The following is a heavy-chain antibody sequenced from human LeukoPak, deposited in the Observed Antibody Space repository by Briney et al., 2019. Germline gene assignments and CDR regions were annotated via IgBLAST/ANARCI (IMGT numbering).Heavy chain of an antibody. CDR1: GFTFSNHA. V-gene: IGHV3-23*01. Sequence: GGSLRLSCAASGFTFSNHAMTWVRQAPGKGLEWVSSITGNGGSTYYADSVKGRFTISRDNPKNVLSLQMNGLRAEDTAVYYCAKELGHNWGYFDYWGQGILVTVSS. CDR3: AKELGHNWGYFDY. J-gene: IGHJ4*02. CDR2: ITGNGGST. D-gene: IGHD1-1*01.